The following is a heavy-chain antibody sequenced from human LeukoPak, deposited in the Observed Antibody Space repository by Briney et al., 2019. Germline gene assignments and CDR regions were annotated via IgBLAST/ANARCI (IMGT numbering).Heavy chain of an antibody. J-gene: IGHJ4*02. CDR1: GGSISSYH. V-gene: IGHV4-4*07. CDR3: ARDPSEGIPD. D-gene: IGHD1-14*01. Sequence: PSETLSLTGTGSGGSISSYHWSWIRQPAGKGLEWIGRIYTSGSTNYNPSLKSRVTMSVDTSKNQFSLKLSSVTAADTAVYYCARDPSEGIPDWGQGTLVTVSS. CDR2: IYTSGST.